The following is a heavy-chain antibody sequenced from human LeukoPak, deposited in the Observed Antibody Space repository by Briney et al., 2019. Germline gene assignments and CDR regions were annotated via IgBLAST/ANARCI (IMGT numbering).Heavy chain of an antibody. J-gene: IGHJ4*02. V-gene: IGHV3-30*03. CDR3: AREWSGYSFDY. CDR1: GFTFSTYG. Sequence: GGSLRLSCAASGFTFSTYGIHWVCQAPGKGLEWVAAISNDGTIKYYADSVKGRFTVSRDNSKNTVYLQVNSLRAEDTAVYYCAREWSGYSFDYWGQGALVAVSS. CDR2: ISNDGTIK. D-gene: IGHD5-18*01.